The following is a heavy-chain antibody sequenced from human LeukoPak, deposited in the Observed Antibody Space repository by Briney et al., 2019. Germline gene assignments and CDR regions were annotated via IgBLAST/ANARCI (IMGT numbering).Heavy chain of an antibody. V-gene: IGHV4-4*02. Sequence: PAETLSLTCGVSGGSISNTTWWTWVREPPEKGLEGIGEVSLQVCTYYTQSVKSRFTISVDRSKNKLSLKLSTVRAADTAVYYCAGGGISSMVITTHFDYWGQGTLVTVSS. CDR3: AGGGISSMVITTHFDY. J-gene: IGHJ4*02. CDR1: GGSISNTTW. CDR2: VSLQVCT. D-gene: IGHD3-22*01.